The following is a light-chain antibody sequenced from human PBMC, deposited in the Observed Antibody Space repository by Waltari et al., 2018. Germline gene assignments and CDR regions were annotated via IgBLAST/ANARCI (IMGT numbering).Light chain of an antibody. V-gene: IGLV3-21*04. CDR2: YAT. J-gene: IGLJ3*02. CDR3: QVWDSSRAHVV. Sequence: SYVLPQPPSVSAAPGQTARLTCCINNIGSRSVHSCQQGPGQPPVLVIYYATDRPSGLPERFSGSNSGDTATLTISRVEAGDEAGYYCQVWDSSRAHVVFGGGTRLTVL. CDR1: NIGSRS.